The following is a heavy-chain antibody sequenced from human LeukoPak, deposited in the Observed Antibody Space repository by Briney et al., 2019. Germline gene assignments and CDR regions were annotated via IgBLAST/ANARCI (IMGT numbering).Heavy chain of an antibody. D-gene: IGHD6-13*01. J-gene: IGHJ4*02. CDR3: ARDTTLSGSPLDY. Sequence: SQTLSLTCTVSGGYISSGSYYWSWIRQPAGKGLEWIGRIYTSGSTNYNPSLKSRVTISVDTSKNQFSLKLSSVTAADTAVYYCARDTTLSGSPLDYWGQGTLVTVSS. CDR1: GGYISSGSYY. CDR2: IYTSGST. V-gene: IGHV4-61*02.